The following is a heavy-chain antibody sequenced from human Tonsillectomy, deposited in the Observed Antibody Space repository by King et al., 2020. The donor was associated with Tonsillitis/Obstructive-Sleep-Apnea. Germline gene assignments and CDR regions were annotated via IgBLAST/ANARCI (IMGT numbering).Heavy chain of an antibody. Sequence: VQLVESGGGLVQPGGSLRLYCAASGFMFSSYWMSWVRQAPGKGLKWVASIKQDGSEKYYVDSVKGRFTISRDNAKNSLYLQMNSLRAEDTAVYYCASHSSSWYEFFDYWGQGTLVTVSS. CDR2: IKQDGSEK. J-gene: IGHJ4*02. CDR3: ASHSSSWYEFFDY. CDR1: GFMFSSYW. D-gene: IGHD6-13*01. V-gene: IGHV3-7*01.